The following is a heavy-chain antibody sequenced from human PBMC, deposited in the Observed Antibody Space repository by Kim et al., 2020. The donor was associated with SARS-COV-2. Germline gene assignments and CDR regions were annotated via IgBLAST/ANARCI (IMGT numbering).Heavy chain of an antibody. V-gene: IGHV3-30-3*01. CDR2: ISYDGSNK. CDR3: ARAAAGPVFDL. CDR1: GFTFSSYA. Sequence: GGSLRLSCAASGFTFSSYAMHWVRQAPGKGLEWVAVISYDGSNKYYADSVKGRFTISRDNSKNTLYLQMNSLRAEDTAVYYCARAAAGPVFDLWGRGTLVTVSS. D-gene: IGHD6-13*01. J-gene: IGHJ2*01.